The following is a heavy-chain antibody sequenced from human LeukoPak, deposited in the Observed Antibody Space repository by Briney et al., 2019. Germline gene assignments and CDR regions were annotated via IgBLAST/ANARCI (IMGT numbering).Heavy chain of an antibody. D-gene: IGHD3-22*01. CDR1: GGSFSGYY. Sequence: SETLSLTCAVYGGSFSGYYWSWLRQPPGKGLEWIGEINHSGSTNYNPSLKSRVTISVDTSKNQFSLKLSSVTAAETAVYYCARSSEGRYYYDSSGFSYYYYYMDVWGKGTTVTISS. CDR2: INHSGST. J-gene: IGHJ6*03. CDR3: ARSSEGRYYYDSSGFSYYYYYMDV. V-gene: IGHV4-34*01.